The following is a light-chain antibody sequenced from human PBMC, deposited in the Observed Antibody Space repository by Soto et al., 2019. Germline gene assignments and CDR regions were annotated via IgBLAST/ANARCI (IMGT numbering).Light chain of an antibody. J-gene: IGLJ1*01. V-gene: IGLV2-14*01. CDR3: SSYTSSSTLYV. CDR1: SSDVGGYNY. CDR2: DVS. Sequence: QSVLTQPASVSGSPGQSITISCTGTSSDVGGYNYVSWYQQHPGKAPKLMIYDVSNRPSGVSNRFSGSKSGNTASLTISGLQVEYEADYYCSSYTSSSTLYVFVTGTKLTVL.